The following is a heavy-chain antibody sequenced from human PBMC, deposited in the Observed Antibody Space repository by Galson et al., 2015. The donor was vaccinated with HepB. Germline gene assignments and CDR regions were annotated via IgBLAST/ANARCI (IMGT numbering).Heavy chain of an antibody. V-gene: IGHV3-30*18. CDR3: AKDRGGMGYYFDY. CDR1: GFTFSSYG. CDR2: ISYDGSNK. J-gene: IGHJ4*02. Sequence: SLRLSCAASGFTFSSYGMHWVRQAPGKGLEWVAVISYDGSNKYYADSVKGRFTISRDNSKNTLYLQMNSLRAEDTAVYYCAKDRGGMGYYFDYWGQGTLVTVSS. D-gene: IGHD2-15*01.